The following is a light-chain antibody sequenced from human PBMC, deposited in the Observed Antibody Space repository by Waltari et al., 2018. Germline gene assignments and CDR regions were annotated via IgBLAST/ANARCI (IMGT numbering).Light chain of an antibody. V-gene: IGLV2-14*01. CDR3: SSYINSSTRV. Sequence: QSALTQPASVSGSPGQSITISCTGTSSDVGGYNYVSWYQQHPGKAPKRMIYEVTNRPSGVSNRFSGTKSGNTASLTISGLQAEDEADYYCSSYINSSTRVFGTGTKVTVL. CDR2: EVT. CDR1: SSDVGGYNY. J-gene: IGLJ1*01.